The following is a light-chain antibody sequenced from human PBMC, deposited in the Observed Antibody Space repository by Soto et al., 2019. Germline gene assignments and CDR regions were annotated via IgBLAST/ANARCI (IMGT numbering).Light chain of an antibody. CDR3: QQYGGSPFT. Sequence: EIVLTQSPGTLSLSPGERATLSCRASQSVSVNSLAWYQQKGGQAPRLLIYAASTRATGVPDRFSGTGSGTDFALTISRLETDDSAVYYCQQYGGSPFTFGPGTKVVIK. CDR2: AAS. V-gene: IGKV3-20*01. CDR1: QSVSVNS. J-gene: IGKJ3*01.